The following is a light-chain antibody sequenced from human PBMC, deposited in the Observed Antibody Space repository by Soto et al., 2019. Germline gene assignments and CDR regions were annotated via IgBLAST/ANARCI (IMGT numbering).Light chain of an antibody. CDR3: HHYNNWPPGT. Sequence: ILLTQSPASLSVSPGERASLSCRASQSVSSHLAWYQQKPGQAPRLLIFGASIRASGIPARVSGSGSGTEFTLTISSLQSEDFAVYFCHHYNNWPPGTFGRGTKVESK. CDR1: QSVSSH. J-gene: IGKJ1*01. CDR2: GAS. V-gene: IGKV3-15*01.